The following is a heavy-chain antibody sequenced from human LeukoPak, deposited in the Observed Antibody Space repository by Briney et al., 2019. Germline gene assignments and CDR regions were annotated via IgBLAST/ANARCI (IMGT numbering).Heavy chain of an antibody. J-gene: IGHJ6*03. CDR3: ARVRSKKYRLFSTPYYYYYMDV. V-gene: IGHV3-74*01. Sequence: PGGPLTLFCGASGFTFSNYWMLWVRHAPGRGRVGVSRINSDESSTSYAHSVKGRFTISRDNAKNTLYLQMNSLRAEDTAVYYCARVRSKKYRLFSTPYYYYYMDVWGKGTTVTISS. CDR2: INSDESST. D-gene: IGHD4-23*01. CDR1: GFTFSNYW.